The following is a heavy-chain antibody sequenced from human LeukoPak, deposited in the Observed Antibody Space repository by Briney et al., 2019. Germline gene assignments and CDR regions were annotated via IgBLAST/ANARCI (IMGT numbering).Heavy chain of an antibody. CDR3: AKDPRFIVVVPYFDY. V-gene: IGHV3-23*01. J-gene: IGHJ4*02. CDR1: GFTFSSYA. Sequence: SGGSLRLSCAASGFTFSSYAMSWVRQAPGKGLEWVSAISGSGGCTYYADSVKARFTISRGNSKNTLYLQINSLRAEDTAVYYCAKDPRFIVVVPYFDYWGQGTLVTVSS. CDR2: ISGSGGCT. D-gene: IGHD3-22*01.